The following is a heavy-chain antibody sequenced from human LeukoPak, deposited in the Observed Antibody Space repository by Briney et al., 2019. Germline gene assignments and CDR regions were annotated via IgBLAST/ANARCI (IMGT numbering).Heavy chain of an antibody. CDR1: GFTFSSYG. V-gene: IGHV3-48*03. Sequence: GGSLRLSCAASGFTFSSYGMNWVSQAPGKGPEWISYISRSGATIYYADSVKGRFTISRDNAKNSLYLQMSSLGAEDTAIYYCSRDRGGGDIYFDYWGQGTLATVSS. J-gene: IGHJ4*02. CDR2: ISRSGATI. CDR3: SRDRGGGDIYFDY. D-gene: IGHD2-21*02.